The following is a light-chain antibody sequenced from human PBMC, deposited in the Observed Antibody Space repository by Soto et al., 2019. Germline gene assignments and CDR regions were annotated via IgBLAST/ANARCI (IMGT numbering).Light chain of an antibody. CDR1: QSISTY. V-gene: IGKV1-39*01. Sequence: DIQMTQSPSSLSASVGDRVTITCRASQSISTYLNWYQQKPGKAPKLLIYGASNLQSGVPSRFRGSGSGTEFTLTINTLQPDDFATYYCQQSYSTLTFGPGTEVGIK. CDR3: QQSYSTLT. CDR2: GAS. J-gene: IGKJ3*01.